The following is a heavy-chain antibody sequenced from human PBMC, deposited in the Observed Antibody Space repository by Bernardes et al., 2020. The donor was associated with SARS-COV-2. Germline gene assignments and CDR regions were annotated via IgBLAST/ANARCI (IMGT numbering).Heavy chain of an antibody. J-gene: IGHJ4*02. CDR1: GFTFSSCG. CDR3: ATKRGYSYGAFDY. CDR2: ISSSSATI. D-gene: IGHD5-18*01. V-gene: IGHV3-48*02. Sequence: GGSLRLSCVASGFTFSSCGIDWVRQGPGKGLEWVSYISSSSATIYYADSVKGRFTISRDNAKNSLYLQLNSLTDEDTAMYYCATKRGYSYGAFDYWGQGTLVTVSS.